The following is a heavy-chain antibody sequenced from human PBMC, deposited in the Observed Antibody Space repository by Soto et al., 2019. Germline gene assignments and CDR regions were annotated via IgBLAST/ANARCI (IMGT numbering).Heavy chain of an antibody. J-gene: IGHJ6*02. CDR3: ARDFLVGVPTINYYSAMDT. V-gene: IGHV3-66*01. CDR1: GFTVSSNY. CDR2: IYSAGNT. D-gene: IGHD2-8*01. Sequence: PGGSLRLSCAASGFTVSSNYMSWVRQAPGKGLEWSSIIYSAGNTYYADSVKGRFTISRDNSKNTLYLQMNSLGAEDTAVYYCARDFLVGVPTINYYSAMDTLCQGATVTLSS.